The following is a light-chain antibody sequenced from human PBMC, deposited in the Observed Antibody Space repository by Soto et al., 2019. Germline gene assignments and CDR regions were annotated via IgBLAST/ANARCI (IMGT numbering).Light chain of an antibody. Sequence: EIVMTQSPATLSVSPGERATLSCRASQSVTINLAWYHQKPGQAPRLLISGASARAAGIPARFSGSGSETEFTLTISSLQSEDFAIYYCQQYNNGPPTFGQGTKVDIK. CDR1: QSVTIN. CDR3: QQYNNGPPT. J-gene: IGKJ1*01. V-gene: IGKV3-15*01. CDR2: GAS.